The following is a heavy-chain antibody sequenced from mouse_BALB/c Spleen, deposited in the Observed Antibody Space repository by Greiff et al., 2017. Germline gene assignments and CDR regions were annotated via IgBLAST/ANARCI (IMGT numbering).Heavy chain of an antibody. D-gene: IGHD1-1*01. Sequence: QVQLQQSGTVLARPGASVKMSCKASGYTFTSYWMHWVNQRPGQGLEWIGYINPSTGYTEYNQKFKDKATLTADKSSSTAYMQLSSLTSEDSAVYYCARPLYVGYFDYWGQGTTLTVSS. CDR1: GYTFTSYW. CDR2: INPSTGYT. CDR3: ARPLYVGYFDY. V-gene: IGHV1-4*01. J-gene: IGHJ2*01.